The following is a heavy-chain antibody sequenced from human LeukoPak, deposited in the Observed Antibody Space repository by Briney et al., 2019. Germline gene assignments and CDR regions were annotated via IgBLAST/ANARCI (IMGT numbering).Heavy chain of an antibody. CDR1: GYTITSFG. D-gene: IGHD3-3*01. Sequence: ASVKVSCKASGYTITSFGISWVRHAPRQGPGRMWLMSAYNGKSTYVQTFQGRLTMTADTSTRTAYMELRSLRSDDTAVYYCTRDLGNYDSWSGYSIFVDYWGQGTLVTVSS. CDR2: MSAYNGKS. CDR3: TRDLGNYDSWSGYSIFVDY. V-gene: IGHV1-18*01. J-gene: IGHJ4*02.